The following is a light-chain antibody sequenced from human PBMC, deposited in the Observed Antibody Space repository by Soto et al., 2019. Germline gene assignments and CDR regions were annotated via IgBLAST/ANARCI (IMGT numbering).Light chain of an antibody. J-gene: IGKJ1*01. CDR2: AAS. CDR3: KQSDTTPPT. CDR1: QSISRS. Sequence: DIQMTQSPSSLSASVRDRVTIICRASQSISRSLNWYQQKPGQAPKLLIYAASSLQSGVPGRFSGSGSGTDFTLTISSLQPEDCATYYCKQSDTTPPTFGHGTKVEIK. V-gene: IGKV1-39*01.